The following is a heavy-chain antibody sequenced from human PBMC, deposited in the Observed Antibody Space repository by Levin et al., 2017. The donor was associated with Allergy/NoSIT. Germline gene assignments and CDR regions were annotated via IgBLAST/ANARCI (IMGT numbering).Heavy chain of an antibody. J-gene: IGHJ5*02. D-gene: IGHD2-15*01. Sequence: PGGSLRLSCAASGFTFSSYAMHWVRQAPGKGLEWVAVISYDGSNKYYADSVKGRFTISRDNSKNTLYLQMNSLRAEDTAVYYCARDRTVVVVAALSWFDPWGQGTLVTVSS. CDR3: ARDRTVVVVAALSWFDP. CDR2: ISYDGSNK. V-gene: IGHV3-30-3*01. CDR1: GFTFSSYA.